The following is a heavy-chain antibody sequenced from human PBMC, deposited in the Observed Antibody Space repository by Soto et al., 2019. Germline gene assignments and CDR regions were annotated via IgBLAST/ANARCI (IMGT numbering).Heavy chain of an antibody. CDR1: GFTVSRNY. CDR3: ARDRVTMIVVAPAEDAFDI. CDR2: IYSGGST. J-gene: IGHJ3*02. V-gene: IGHV3-66*01. D-gene: IGHD3-22*01. Sequence: GGSLRLSCAASGFTVSRNYMSWVRQAPGKGLEWVSVIYSGGSTYYADSVKGRFTISRDNAKNSLYLQMNSLRAEDTAVYYCARDRVTMIVVAPAEDAFDIWGQGTMVTVSS.